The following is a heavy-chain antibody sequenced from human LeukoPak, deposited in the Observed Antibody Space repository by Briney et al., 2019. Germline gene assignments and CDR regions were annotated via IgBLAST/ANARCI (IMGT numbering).Heavy chain of an antibody. CDR1: GFTFSSYA. J-gene: IGHJ5*02. CDR3: ARDSCGGDCLRWFDP. CDR2: ISYDGSNK. Sequence: GRSLRLSCAASGFTFSSYAMHWVRQAPGKGLEWVAVISYDGSNKYYADSVKGRFTISRDNSKNTLYLQMNSLRAEATAVYYCARDSCGGDCLRWFDPWGQGTLVTVSS. V-gene: IGHV3-30-3*01. D-gene: IGHD2-21*02.